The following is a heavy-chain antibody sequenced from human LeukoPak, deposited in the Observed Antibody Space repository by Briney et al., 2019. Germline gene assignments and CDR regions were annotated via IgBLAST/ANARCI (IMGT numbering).Heavy chain of an antibody. D-gene: IGHD6-6*01. CDR3: VRHRAYSSSSPFDY. CDR1: GGSITTHY. V-gene: IGHV4-59*08. CDR2: IYYTGST. J-gene: IGHJ4*02. Sequence: PSETLSLTCTVSGGSITTHYWSWIRQPPGKGLEWIGYIYYTGSTNYNPSLKSRVTMFVDMSKNQFSLRLSSVTAADTAVYYCVRHRAYSSSSPFDYWGQGTLVTVSS.